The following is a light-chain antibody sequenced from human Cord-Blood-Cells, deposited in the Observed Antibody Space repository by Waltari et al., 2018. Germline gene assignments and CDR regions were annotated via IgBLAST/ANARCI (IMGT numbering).Light chain of an antibody. CDR1: QSISSY. V-gene: IGKV1-39*01. CDR3: QQSYSTPFP. Sequence: DIQMTQSPSSLSASVGDRVTITCRPSQSISSYLNWYQQKPGKAPKLLIYAASSLQSGVPSRFSGSGSGTDFTLTISSLQPEDFATYYCQQSYSTPFPFGPGTKVDIK. J-gene: IGKJ3*01. CDR2: AAS.